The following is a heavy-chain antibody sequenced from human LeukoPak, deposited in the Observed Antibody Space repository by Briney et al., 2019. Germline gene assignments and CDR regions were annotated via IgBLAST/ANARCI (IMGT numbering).Heavy chain of an antibody. V-gene: IGHV4-34*01. CDR2: INHSGST. CDR1: GGSFSGYY. D-gene: IGHD2-2*01. CDR3: ARIGGLYCSCTSCDDAFDI. Sequence: SETLSLTCAVYGGSFSGYYWSWIRQPPGKGLEWIGEINHSGSTNYNPSLKSRVTISVDTSKNQFSLKLSSVTAADTAVYYCARIGGLYCSCTSCDDAFDIWGQGTMVTVSS. J-gene: IGHJ3*02.